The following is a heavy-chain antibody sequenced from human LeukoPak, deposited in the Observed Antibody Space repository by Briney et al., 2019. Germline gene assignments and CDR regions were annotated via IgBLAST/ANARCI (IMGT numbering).Heavy chain of an antibody. D-gene: IGHD3-10*01. CDR1: GGSFSGYY. CDR3: ARGGFMVRVPVAAFDI. Sequence: PSETLSLTCAVYGGSFSGYYWSWIRQPPGKGLEWIGEINHSGSTNYNPSLKSRVTISVDTSKNQFSLKLSSVTAADTAVYYCARGGFMVRVPVAAFDIWGQGTMVTVSS. J-gene: IGHJ3*02. V-gene: IGHV4-34*01. CDR2: INHSGST.